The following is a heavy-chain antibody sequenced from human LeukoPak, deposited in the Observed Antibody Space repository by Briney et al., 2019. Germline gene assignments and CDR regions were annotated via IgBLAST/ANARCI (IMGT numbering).Heavy chain of an antibody. Sequence: PGGSLRLSCAASGFTVSSNYMSWVRQAPGKGLEWVSVIYSGGSTYYADSVKGRFTISRDNSKNTLYLQMNSLRAEDTAVYYCARDQFGIAAAGITDYWGQGTLVTASS. D-gene: IGHD6-13*01. CDR3: ARDQFGIAAAGITDY. CDR2: IYSGGST. J-gene: IGHJ4*02. CDR1: GFTVSSNY. V-gene: IGHV3-53*01.